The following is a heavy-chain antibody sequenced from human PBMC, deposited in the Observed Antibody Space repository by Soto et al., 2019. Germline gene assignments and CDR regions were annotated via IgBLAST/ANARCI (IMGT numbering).Heavy chain of an antibody. CDR2: ISGSGGIT. CDR1: GFTFSNYA. D-gene: IGHD4-17*01. J-gene: IGHJ6*02. Sequence: WGSLRLSCTASGFTFSNYAMSWVRQAPDKGLEWVSAISGSGGITYYADSVKGRFTISRDNSKNMLFLQMNSLRAEDTALYYCANDSTATTSPFSYYDGLDAWGHGTPVTVSS. V-gene: IGHV3-23*01. CDR3: ANDSTATTSPFSYYDGLDA.